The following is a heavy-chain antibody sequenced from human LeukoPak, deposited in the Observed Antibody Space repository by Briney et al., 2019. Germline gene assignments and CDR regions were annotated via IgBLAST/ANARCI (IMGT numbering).Heavy chain of an antibody. CDR2: INWNGGST. J-gene: IGHJ4*02. Sequence: GGSLRLSCAASGFTFDDYGMSWVRQAPGKGLEWVSGINWNGGSTGYADSVKGRFTISRDNAKNSLYLQMNSLRAEDTALYYCARDRIAGATTESFDYWGQGTLVTVSS. CDR1: GFTFDDYG. D-gene: IGHD1-26*01. CDR3: ARDRIAGATTESFDY. V-gene: IGHV3-20*04.